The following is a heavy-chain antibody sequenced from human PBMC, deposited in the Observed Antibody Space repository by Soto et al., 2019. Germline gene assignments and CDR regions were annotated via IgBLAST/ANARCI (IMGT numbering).Heavy chain of an antibody. J-gene: IGHJ4*02. D-gene: IGHD2-15*01. CDR2: ISGSGGST. CDR1: GFTFSSYA. V-gene: IGHV3-23*01. CDR3: AKDRSMIVVVVAATPSAVDY. Sequence: WGSLRLSCAASGFTFSSYAMSWVRQAPGKGLEWVSAISGSGGSTYYADSVKGRFTISRDNSKNTLYLQMNSLRAEDTAVYYCAKDRSMIVVVVAATPSAVDYWGQGTLVTVS.